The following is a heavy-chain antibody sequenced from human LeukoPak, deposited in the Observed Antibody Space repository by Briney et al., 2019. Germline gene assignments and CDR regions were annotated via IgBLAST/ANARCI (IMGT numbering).Heavy chain of an antibody. Sequence: GRSLRLSCAASGFTFSSYAMHWVRQAPGKGLEWVAVISYDGSNKYYADSVKGGFTISRDNSKNTLYLQMNSLRAEDTAVYYCARGFCSSTSCYAGRAAAFDPWGQGTLVTVSS. CDR3: ARGFCSSTSCYAGRAAAFDP. CDR2: ISYDGSNK. J-gene: IGHJ5*02. V-gene: IGHV3-30*04. CDR1: GFTFSSYA. D-gene: IGHD2-2*01.